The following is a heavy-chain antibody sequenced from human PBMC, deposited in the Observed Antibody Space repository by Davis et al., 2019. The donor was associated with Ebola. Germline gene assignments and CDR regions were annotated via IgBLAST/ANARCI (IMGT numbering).Heavy chain of an antibody. CDR3: ARERYYYDSSGFLLNWFDP. J-gene: IGHJ5*02. CDR2: IYYSGST. D-gene: IGHD3-22*01. V-gene: IGHV4-61*08. Sequence: SETLSLTCTVSGGSVSSGGYYWSWIRQPPGKGLEWIGYIYYSGSTNYNPSLKSRVTISVDTSKNQFSLKLSSVTAADTAVYYCARERYYYDSSGFLLNWFDPWGQGTLVTVSS. CDR1: GGSVSSGGYY.